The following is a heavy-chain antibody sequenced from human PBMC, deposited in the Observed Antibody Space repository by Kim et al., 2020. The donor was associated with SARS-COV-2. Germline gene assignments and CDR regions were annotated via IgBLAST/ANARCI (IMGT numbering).Heavy chain of an antibody. V-gene: IGHV2-70*01. CDR3: ARSDYYGSGRRFDY. D-gene: IGHD3-10*01. J-gene: IGHJ4*02. Sequence: STSLKTRLTISKDISKNQVVLTMTNMDPVDTATYYCARSDYYGSGRRFDYWGQGTLVTVSS.